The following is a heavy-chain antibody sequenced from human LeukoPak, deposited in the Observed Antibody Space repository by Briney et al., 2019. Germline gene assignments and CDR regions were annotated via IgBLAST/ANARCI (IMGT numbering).Heavy chain of an antibody. CDR1: GFTFSNYA. D-gene: IGHD3-22*01. CDR2: ISYDGFNK. CDR3: AKVHDSSGRYYFDY. J-gene: IGHJ4*02. V-gene: IGHV3-30-3*01. Sequence: GGSLRLSCAASGFTFSNYAMHWVRQAPGKGLEWVAVISYDGFNKYYSDSVKGRFTISRDNSKNTLYLQMNSLRAEDTAVYYCAKVHDSSGRYYFDYWGQGTLVTVSS.